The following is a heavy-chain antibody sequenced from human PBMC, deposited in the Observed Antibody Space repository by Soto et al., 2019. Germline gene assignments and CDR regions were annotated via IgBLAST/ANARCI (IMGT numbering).Heavy chain of an antibody. J-gene: IGHJ6*02. Sequence: GGSLRLSCAASGFTFSSYAMHWVRQAPGKGLEWVAVISYDGSNKYYADSVKGRFTISRDNSKNTLYLQMNSLRAEDTAVYYCARDHSSSWFDYYYYGMDVWGQGTTVTVSS. V-gene: IGHV3-30-3*01. CDR2: ISYDGSNK. CDR1: GFTFSSYA. CDR3: ARDHSSSWFDYYYYGMDV. D-gene: IGHD6-13*01.